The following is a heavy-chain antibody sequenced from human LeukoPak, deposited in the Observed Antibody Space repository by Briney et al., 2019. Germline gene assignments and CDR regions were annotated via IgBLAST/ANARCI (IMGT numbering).Heavy chain of an antibody. J-gene: IGHJ4*02. CDR1: GYTFTGYY. CDR3: ASVTYYYDSSGYPSY. D-gene: IGHD3-22*01. Sequence: EASVKVSCKASGYTFTGYYMHWVRQAPGQGLEWMGWINPNSGGTNYAQKFQGRVTMTRDTSISTAYMELSRLRSDDTAVYHCASVTYYYDSSGYPSYWGQGTLVTVSS. CDR2: INPNSGGT. V-gene: IGHV1-2*02.